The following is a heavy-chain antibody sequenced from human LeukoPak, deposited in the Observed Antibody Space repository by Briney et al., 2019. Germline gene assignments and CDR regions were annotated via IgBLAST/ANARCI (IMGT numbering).Heavy chain of an antibody. Sequence: GGSLRLSCAASGFTFTSYAMSWVRQAPGKGLEWVSGFSAGGGSTYYADSVKGRFTLSRDNSKNTIYLQMNSLRADDTAVYFCAKGASSSPRSPRDYWGQGTLVTVSS. J-gene: IGHJ4*02. V-gene: IGHV3-23*01. D-gene: IGHD6-6*01. CDR3: AKGASSSPRSPRDY. CDR1: GFTFTSYA. CDR2: FSAGGGST.